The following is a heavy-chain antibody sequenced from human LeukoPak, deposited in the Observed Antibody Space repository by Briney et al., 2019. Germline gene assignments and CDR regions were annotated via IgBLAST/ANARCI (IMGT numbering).Heavy chain of an antibody. CDR1: GGTFSSYA. CDR2: IIPIFGTA. Sequence: SVKVSCKASGGTFSSYAISWVRQAPGQGLEWMGGIIPIFGTANYAQKFQGRVTITADESTSTAYMELSSLRSEDTAVYYCARGFTMIVVEPDYWGQGTLVTVSS. CDR3: ARGFTMIVVEPDY. J-gene: IGHJ4*02. D-gene: IGHD3-22*01. V-gene: IGHV1-69*13.